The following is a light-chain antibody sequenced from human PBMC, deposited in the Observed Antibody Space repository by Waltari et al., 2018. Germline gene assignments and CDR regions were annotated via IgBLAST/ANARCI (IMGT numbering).Light chain of an antibody. CDR2: AAS. CDR3: LQHNSYPCT. CDR1: QGIRNA. V-gene: IGKV1-17*01. J-gene: IGKJ2*02. Sequence: DIKMTPSPSSLSASVGSRVTITCRASQGIRNALGWYQQKPGKAPKRLIYAASSLQSGVPSRFSGSGSGTEFTLTISSLQPEDFATYYCLQHNSYPCTFGQGTKLEIK.